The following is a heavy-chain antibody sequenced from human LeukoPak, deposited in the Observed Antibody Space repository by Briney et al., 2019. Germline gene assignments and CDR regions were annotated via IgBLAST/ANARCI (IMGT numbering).Heavy chain of an antibody. D-gene: IGHD3-10*01. V-gene: IGHV4-61*02. CDR2: VYSSGST. CDR3: ARPSYYDWYFDL. J-gene: IGHJ2*01. CDR1: GGSIRSGNYY. Sequence: SETLSLTCTVSGGSIRSGNYYWSWIRLPAGKGLEWIGRVYSSGSTNYNPSLKSRVTISADTSKNQLSLKLSSVTAADTAVYYCARPSYYDWYFDLWGRGTLVTVSS.